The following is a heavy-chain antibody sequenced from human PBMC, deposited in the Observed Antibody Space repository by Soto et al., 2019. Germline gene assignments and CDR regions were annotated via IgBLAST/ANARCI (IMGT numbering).Heavy chain of an antibody. CDR3: ARGYCSGGSCYLFDY. CDR1: GYTFTSYA. CDR2: INAGNGNT. V-gene: IGHV1-3*01. Sequence: ASVKVSCKASGYTFTSYAMHWVRQAPGQRLEWMGWINAGNGNTKYSQKFQGRVTITRDTSASTAYMELSSLRSEDTAVYYCARGYCSGGSCYLFDYWGQGTLVTVSS. J-gene: IGHJ4*02. D-gene: IGHD2-15*01.